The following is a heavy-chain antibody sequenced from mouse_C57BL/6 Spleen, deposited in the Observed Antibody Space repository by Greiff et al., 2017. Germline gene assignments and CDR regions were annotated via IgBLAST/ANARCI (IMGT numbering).Heavy chain of an antibody. D-gene: IGHD1-1*01. Sequence: VQLQESGAELVKPGASVKMSCKASGYTFTTYPIEWMKQNHGKSLEWIGNFHPYNDDTKYNEKFKGKATLTVEKSSSTVYLELSRLTSDDSAVYYCATTVVAPYYAMDYWGQGTSVTVSS. CDR1: GYTFTTYP. V-gene: IGHV1-47*01. J-gene: IGHJ4*01. CDR2: FHPYNDDT. CDR3: ATTVVAPYYAMDY.